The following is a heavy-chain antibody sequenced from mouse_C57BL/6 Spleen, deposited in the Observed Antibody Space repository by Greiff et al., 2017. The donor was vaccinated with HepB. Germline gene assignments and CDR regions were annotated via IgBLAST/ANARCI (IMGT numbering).Heavy chain of an antibody. CDR1: GYAFSSYW. D-gene: IGHD4-1*01. CDR3: ARNWDVEAMDY. V-gene: IGHV1-80*01. Sequence: QVQLQQSGAELVKPGASVKISCKASGYAFSSYWMNWVKQRPGKGLEWIGQIYPGDGDTNYNGKFKGKATLTADKSSSTAYMQLSSRTSEDSAVYFCARNWDVEAMDYWGQGTSVTVSS. J-gene: IGHJ4*01. CDR2: IYPGDGDT.